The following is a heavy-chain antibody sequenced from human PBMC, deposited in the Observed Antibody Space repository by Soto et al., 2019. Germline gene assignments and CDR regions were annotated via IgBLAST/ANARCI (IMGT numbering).Heavy chain of an antibody. Sequence: SVKVACNASGGTFSSYAISWVRHAPGQGLELVGGIIPIFGTANYAQKFQGRFTITADKSTSTAYMELSSLRSEDTAVYYCARFNVQLWFGELLSGDAFDIWGQGTMVTVSS. V-gene: IGHV1-69*06. CDR2: IIPIFGTA. D-gene: IGHD3-10*01. CDR1: GGTFSSYA. CDR3: ARFNVQLWFGELLSGDAFDI. J-gene: IGHJ3*02.